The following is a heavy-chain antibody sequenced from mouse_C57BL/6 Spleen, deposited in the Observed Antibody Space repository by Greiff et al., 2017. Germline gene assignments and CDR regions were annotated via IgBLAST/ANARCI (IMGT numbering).Heavy chain of an antibody. Sequence: VQLQQPGAELVRPGSSVKLSCKASGYTFTSYWMHWVKQRPIQGLEWIGNIDPSDSETHYNQKFKDKATLTVDKSSSTAYMQLSSLTSEDSAVYYCARSGYYAYYFDYWGQGTTLTVSS. D-gene: IGHD2-3*01. CDR3: ARSGYYAYYFDY. V-gene: IGHV1-52*01. CDR1: GYTFTSYW. CDR2: IDPSDSET. J-gene: IGHJ2*01.